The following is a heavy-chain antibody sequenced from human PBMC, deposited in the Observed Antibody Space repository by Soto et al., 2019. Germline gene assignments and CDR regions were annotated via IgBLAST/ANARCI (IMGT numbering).Heavy chain of an antibody. J-gene: IGHJ4*02. CDR2: ITSSAGTI. V-gene: IGHV3-48*03. CDR1: GFTFSGYE. Sequence: PGGSLRLSCAASGFTFSGYEMNWVRQAPGKGLEWVSHITSSAGTIYYADSVKGRFTISRDNAKSSLYLQMNSLRVEDTAVYYCERSSGHYRPFDSWGQGTLVTVSS. D-gene: IGHD3-22*01. CDR3: ERSSGHYRPFDS.